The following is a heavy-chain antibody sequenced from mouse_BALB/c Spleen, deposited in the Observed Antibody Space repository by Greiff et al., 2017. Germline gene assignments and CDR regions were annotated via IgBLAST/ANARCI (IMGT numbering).Heavy chain of an antibody. D-gene: IGHD2-3*01. J-gene: IGHJ4*01. V-gene: IGHV14-1*02. CDR2: IDPENGNT. CDR3: ASVMPDWAMDY. Sequence: VQLQQSGAELVRPGALVKLSCKASGFNIKDYYMHWVKQRPEQGLEWIGWIDPENGNTIYDPKFQGKASITADTSSNTAYLQLSSLTSEDTAVYYCASVMPDWAMDYWGQGTSVTVSS. CDR1: GFNIKDYY.